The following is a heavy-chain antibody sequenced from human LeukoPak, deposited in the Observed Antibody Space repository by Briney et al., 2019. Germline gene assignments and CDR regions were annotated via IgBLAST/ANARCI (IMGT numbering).Heavy chain of an antibody. D-gene: IGHD5-24*01. J-gene: IGHJ4*02. V-gene: IGHV3-21*01. CDR3: AKSGYNRFDY. CDR1: GFTFSSYS. CDR2: ISSSSSYI. Sequence: GGSLRLSCAASGFTFSSYSMNWVRPAPGKGLEWVSSISSSSSYIYYADSVKGRFTISRDNAKNSLYLQINSLRAEDTAVYYCAKSGYNRFDYWGQGTLVTVSS.